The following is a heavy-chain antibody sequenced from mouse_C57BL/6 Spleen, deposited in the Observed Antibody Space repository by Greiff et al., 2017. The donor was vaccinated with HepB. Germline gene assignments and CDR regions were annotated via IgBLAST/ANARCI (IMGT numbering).Heavy chain of an antibody. CDR3: ARSLLYYGFDY. V-gene: IGHV5-16*01. CDR1: GFTFSDYY. Sequence: EVKLVESEGGLVQPGSSMKLSCTASGFTFSDYYMAWVRQVPEKGLEWVANINYDGSSTYYLDSLKSRFIISRDNAKNILYLQMSSLKSEDTATYYCARSLLYYGFDYWGQGTTLTVSS. D-gene: IGHD2-1*01. CDR2: INYDGSST. J-gene: IGHJ2*01.